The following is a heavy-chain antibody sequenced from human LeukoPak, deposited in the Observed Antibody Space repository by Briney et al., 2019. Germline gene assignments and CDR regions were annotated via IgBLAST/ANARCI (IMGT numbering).Heavy chain of an antibody. D-gene: IGHD3-10*01. CDR1: AGTFSRYA. CDR3: ARVDRGSIDY. CDR2: IIPILGTT. Sequence: SVKVSCKASAGTFSRYAISWVRQAPGRGIGWMGRIIPILGTTNHAQKVQGRVTITTDECTSTAYMERSSLRSEDTAVYYCARVDRGSIDYWGQGTLVTVSS. J-gene: IGHJ4*02. V-gene: IGHV1-69*05.